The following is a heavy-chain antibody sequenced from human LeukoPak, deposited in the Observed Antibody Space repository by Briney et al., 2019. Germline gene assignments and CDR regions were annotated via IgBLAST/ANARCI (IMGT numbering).Heavy chain of an antibody. CDR2: ISGSGGNT. Sequence: GGSLRLSCAASGFTFSTYWVHWVRQAPGKGLEWVSSISGSGGNTYYADSLKGRFTISRDNSKNTLYLQLNSLRGEDAAVYYCAKAVEKSTVRYGMDVWGQGTTITVSS. J-gene: IGHJ6*02. D-gene: IGHD4-17*01. CDR3: AKAVEKSTVRYGMDV. V-gene: IGHV3-23*01. CDR1: GFTFSTYW.